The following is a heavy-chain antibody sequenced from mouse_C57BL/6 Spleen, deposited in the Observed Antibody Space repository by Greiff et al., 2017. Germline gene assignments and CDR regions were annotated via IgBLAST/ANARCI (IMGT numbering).Heavy chain of an antibody. J-gene: IGHJ3*01. Sequence: QVQLQQSGAELVKPGASVKISCKASGYAFSSYWMNWVKQRPGKGLEWIGQIYPGDGDTNYNGKFKGKATLTADKSSSTAYMQLSSLTSEDSAVYFCARYYSGSQAWFAYWGQGTLVTVSA. D-gene: IGHD1-1*01. CDR3: ARYYSGSQAWFAY. V-gene: IGHV1-80*01. CDR1: GYAFSSYW. CDR2: IYPGDGDT.